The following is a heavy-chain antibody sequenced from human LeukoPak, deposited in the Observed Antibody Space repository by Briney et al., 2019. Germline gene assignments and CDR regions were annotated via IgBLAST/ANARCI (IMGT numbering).Heavy chain of an antibody. D-gene: IGHD6-13*01. CDR3: ARNPGIASPFDY. Sequence: PSETLSLTCTVSGGSISSYYWSWIRQPPGKGLEWIGYIYYSGSTNYNPSLKSRVTISVDTSKNQFSLKLSSVTAADTAVYYCARNPGIASPFDYWGQGTLVTVSS. CDR1: GGSISSYY. CDR2: IYYSGST. V-gene: IGHV4-59*01. J-gene: IGHJ4*02.